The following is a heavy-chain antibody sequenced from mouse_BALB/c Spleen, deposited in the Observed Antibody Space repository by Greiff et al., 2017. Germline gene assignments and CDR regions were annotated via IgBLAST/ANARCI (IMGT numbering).Heavy chain of an antibody. D-gene: IGHD1-1*01. Sequence: QVQLQQSGPGLVAPSQSLSITCTVSGFSLTGYGVNWVRQPPGKGLEWLGMIWGDGSTDYNSALKSRLSISKDNSKSQVFLKMNSLQTDDTARYYCARERGYGSSYFDYWGQGTTLTVSS. CDR2: IWGDGST. V-gene: IGHV2-6-7*01. CDR3: ARERGYGSSYFDY. J-gene: IGHJ2*01. CDR1: GFSLTGYG.